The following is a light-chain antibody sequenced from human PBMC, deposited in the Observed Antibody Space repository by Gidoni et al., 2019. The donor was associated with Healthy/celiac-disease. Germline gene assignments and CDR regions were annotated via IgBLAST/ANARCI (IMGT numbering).Light chain of an antibody. V-gene: IGKV1-5*03. CDR1: QRISSW. CDR2: KAS. Sequence: DIQMTQSPSTLSASVGDRVTITCRASQRISSWLAWYQQKPGKAPKLLIYKASSLESGVPSRFSGSGSGIEFTLSSSSLQPDDFETYYSQKYNSYWTFGQGTKVEIK. CDR3: QKYNSYWT. J-gene: IGKJ1*01.